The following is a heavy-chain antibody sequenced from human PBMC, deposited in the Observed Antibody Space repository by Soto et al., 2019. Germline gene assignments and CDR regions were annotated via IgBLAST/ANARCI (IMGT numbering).Heavy chain of an antibody. V-gene: IGHV4-34*01. J-gene: IGHJ4*02. D-gene: IGHD3-3*01. CDR2: INHSGST. CDR1: GGSFSGYY. Sequence: SETLSLTCAVYGGSFSGYYWSWIRQPPGKGLEWIGEINHSGSTNYNPSLKSRVTISVDTSKNQFSLKLSSVTAADSALYYCARVYFEWSEYYFDYWGQGTLVTVSS. CDR3: ARVYFEWSEYYFDY.